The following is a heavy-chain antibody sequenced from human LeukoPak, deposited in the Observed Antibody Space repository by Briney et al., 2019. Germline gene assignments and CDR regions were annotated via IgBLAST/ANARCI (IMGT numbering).Heavy chain of an antibody. CDR3: ARGTMVQGVIISTPAEDY. Sequence: ASVKVSCKASGYTFTSYGISWVRQAPGQGLEWMGWISAYNGNTNYAQKLQGRVTMTTDTSTSTAYMELRSLRSDDTAVYYCARGTMVQGVIISTPAEDYWGQGTLVTVSS. D-gene: IGHD3-10*01. CDR2: ISAYNGNT. J-gene: IGHJ4*02. CDR1: GYTFTSYG. V-gene: IGHV1-18*01.